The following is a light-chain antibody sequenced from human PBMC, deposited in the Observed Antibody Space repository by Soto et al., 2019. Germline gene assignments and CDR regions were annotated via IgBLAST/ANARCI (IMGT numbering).Light chain of an antibody. Sequence: QSALTQPASVSGSPGQSITISCTGTSSNVGAYNYVSWYQQHPGKAPKLMIYEVSNRPSGVSNRFSGSKSGSTASLTISGLQADDEADYYCSSYTSTSTYVFGTGTKLTVL. J-gene: IGLJ1*01. CDR3: SSYTSTSTYV. CDR1: SSNVGAYNY. CDR2: EVS. V-gene: IGLV2-14*01.